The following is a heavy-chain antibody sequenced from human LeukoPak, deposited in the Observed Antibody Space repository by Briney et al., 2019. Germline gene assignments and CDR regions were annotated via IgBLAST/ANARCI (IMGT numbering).Heavy chain of an antibody. CDR2: VSASSRYI. J-gene: IGHJ6*02. CDR1: GFTLTNFG. V-gene: IGHV3-21*04. D-gene: IGHD4/OR15-4a*01. Sequence: PGGSLRLSCAASGFTLTNFGMDWVRQAPGKGLEWVSSVSASSRYIYYADSVKGRFTISRDNAQNSLYLQMNSLRAEDTAIYYCARDTSFNYGAHAMDVWGQGTTVTVSS. CDR3: ARDTSFNYGAHAMDV.